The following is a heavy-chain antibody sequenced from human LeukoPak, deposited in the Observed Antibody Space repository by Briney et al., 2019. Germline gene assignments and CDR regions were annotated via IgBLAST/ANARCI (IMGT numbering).Heavy chain of an antibody. CDR2: IYYSGST. CDR3: ARDLRGSSCYDY. D-gene: IGHD2-2*01. J-gene: IGHJ4*02. Sequence: SETLSLTCTVSDGSLSSYYWSWIRQPPGKGLEWIGYIYYSGSTSYNLSLKSRVTISVDTSKNQFSLKLSSVTAADTALYYCARDLRGSSCYDYWGQGTLVTVSS. CDR1: DGSLSSYY. V-gene: IGHV4-59*01.